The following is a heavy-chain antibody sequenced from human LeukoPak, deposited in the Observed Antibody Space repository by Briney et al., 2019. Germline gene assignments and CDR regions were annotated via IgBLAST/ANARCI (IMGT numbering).Heavy chain of an antibody. CDR1: GGSFSNYT. J-gene: IGHJ4*02. V-gene: IGHV1-69*01. CDR3: AQVTGCSTAGCHYYSYYFNY. CDR2: IIPLFGTP. D-gene: IGHD2-2*01. Sequence: SVKVSCKASGGSFSNYTMSWLRQAPGQAFEWMGGIIPLFGTPRLAQKFQDRVIITADESTSATYMELRSLTSEDTAVYYCAQVTGCSTAGCHYYSYYFNYWGQGTLVTVSS.